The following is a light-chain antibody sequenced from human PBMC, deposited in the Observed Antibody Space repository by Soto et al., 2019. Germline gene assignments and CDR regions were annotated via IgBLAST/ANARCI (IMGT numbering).Light chain of an antibody. CDR1: SSDIGSYNR. V-gene: IGLV2-14*03. J-gene: IGLJ1*01. CDR2: AVS. Sequence: QSAVTQPASVSGFPGQSITISCSGTSSDIGSYNRVAWYQQLPGKSPKLMIYAVSDRPSGVSDRFSGSKSGITASLTISGLQTEDEADYYCISCTDRQSYLFGNGTKVTVL. CDR3: ISCTDRQSYL.